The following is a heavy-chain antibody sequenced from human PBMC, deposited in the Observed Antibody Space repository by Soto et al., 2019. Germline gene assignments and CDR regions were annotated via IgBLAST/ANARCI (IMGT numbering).Heavy chain of an antibody. CDR3: ATLARTKDFDY. CDR1: GFTFSSYA. J-gene: IGHJ4*02. CDR2: ISTSGDGT. Sequence: EVQLLESGGGLVQPGGSLRLSCAASGFTFSSYAMTWVRQAPGKGLEWVSGISTSGDGTYYAASGKGRFTISRDNSKNTLCLQMNSMRAEDTAVYYCATLARTKDFDYWGQGTLVTVSS. V-gene: IGHV3-23*01.